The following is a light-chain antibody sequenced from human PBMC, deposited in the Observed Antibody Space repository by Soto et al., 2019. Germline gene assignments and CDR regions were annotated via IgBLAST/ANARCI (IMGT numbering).Light chain of an antibody. CDR3: ATWDDSLNSYV. J-gene: IGLJ1*01. CDR1: SSSVGSNA. Sequence: QSVLTQTPSASGTPGQRVTISCSGSSSSVGSNAVNWYQQLPGTAPKVLIYSNNQRPAGVPGRFSGSKSGTSASLAISGLQSEDEADYYCATWDDSLNSYVFGNGTKLTVL. CDR2: SNN. V-gene: IGLV1-44*01.